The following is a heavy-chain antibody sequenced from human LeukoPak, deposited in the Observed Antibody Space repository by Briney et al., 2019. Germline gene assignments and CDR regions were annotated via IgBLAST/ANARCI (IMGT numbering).Heavy chain of an antibody. D-gene: IGHD3-3*01. CDR3: ARKFWSGYYTDY. CDR1: GGTFSSYA. V-gene: IGHV1-18*01. Sequence: ASVKVSCKASGGTFSSYAISWVRQAPGQGPEWMGWISPYNGNTNYAQKLQGRVTMTTHTSTNTAYMELRSLRSDDTAVYYCARKFWSGYYTDYWGQGTLVTVSS. CDR2: ISPYNGNT. J-gene: IGHJ4*02.